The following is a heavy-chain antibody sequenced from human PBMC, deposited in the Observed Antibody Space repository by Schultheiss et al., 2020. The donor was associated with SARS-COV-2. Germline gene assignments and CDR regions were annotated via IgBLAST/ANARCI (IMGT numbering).Heavy chain of an antibody. Sequence: ASVKVSCKASGYTFTGYYMHWVRQAPGQGLEWMGWINTNTGNPTYAQGFTGRFVFSLDTSVSTAYLQISSLKAEDTAVYYCARDTGYCSGGSCYSRLVYYGMDVWGQGTTVTVSS. CDR2: INTNTGNP. CDR1: GYTFTGYY. CDR3: ARDTGYCSGGSCYSRLVYYGMDV. V-gene: IGHV7-4-1*02. J-gene: IGHJ6*02. D-gene: IGHD2-15*01.